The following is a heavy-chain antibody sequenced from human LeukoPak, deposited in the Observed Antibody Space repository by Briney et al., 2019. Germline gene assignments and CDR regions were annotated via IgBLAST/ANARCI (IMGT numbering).Heavy chain of an antibody. CDR1: GFTLSSYW. V-gene: IGHV3-7*05. D-gene: IGHD6-13*01. CDR3: ARGGSSSYYL. J-gene: IGHJ4*02. Sequence: GGSLRLSCAASGFTLSSYWMSWVRQAPGKGLEWVATINRDGGERYYVDSVKGRFTISRDNAKNSLYLQMNSLRAEDTAVYYCARGGSSSYYLWGQGTLVTVSS. CDR2: INRDGGER.